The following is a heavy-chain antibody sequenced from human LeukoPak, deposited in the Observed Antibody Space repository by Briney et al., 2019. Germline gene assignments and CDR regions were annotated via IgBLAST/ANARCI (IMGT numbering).Heavy chain of an antibody. CDR3: AKATNYYDSSGYSYYFDY. V-gene: IGHV3-33*06. Sequence: GGSLRLSCAASGFTFSSYGMHWVRQAPGKGLEWVAVIWYVGSNKYYADSVKGRFTISRDNSKNTLYLQMNSLRAEDTAVYYCAKATNYYDSSGYSYYFDYWGQGTLVTVSS. CDR2: IWYVGSNK. CDR1: GFTFSSYG. J-gene: IGHJ4*02. D-gene: IGHD3-22*01.